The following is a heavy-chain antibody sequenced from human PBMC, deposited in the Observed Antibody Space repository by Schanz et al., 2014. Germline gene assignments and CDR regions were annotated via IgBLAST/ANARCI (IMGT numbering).Heavy chain of an antibody. Sequence: VQLVESGGGVVQPGGSLRLSCAASGFSFSSSAMTWVRQAPGKGLEWVSVISARGEVSKYSDSVKGRFIVSRDNSRATLFLQMDSLRAADTAFYYCAKWEDIVPEPEPMRGWFDSWGQGILVTVSS. CDR2: ISARGEVS. D-gene: IGHD2-8*01. V-gene: IGHV3-23*04. J-gene: IGHJ5*01. CDR3: AKWEDIVPEPEPMRGWFDS. CDR1: GFSFSSSA.